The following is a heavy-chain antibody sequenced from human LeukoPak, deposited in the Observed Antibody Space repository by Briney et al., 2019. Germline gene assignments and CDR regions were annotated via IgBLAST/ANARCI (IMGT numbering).Heavy chain of an antibody. CDR2: ISYGGAT. D-gene: IGHD1-26*01. Sequence: SETLSLTCTVSGGSISSYYWSWIRQPPGKGLEWIGYISYGGATSHNPSLKRRVTISVDSPKNRFSLRLSSLTAADTALYYCARHCGTLDSFDYWGPGSLVTVSS. J-gene: IGHJ4*02. CDR3: ARHCGTLDSFDY. CDR1: GGSISSYY. V-gene: IGHV4-59*08.